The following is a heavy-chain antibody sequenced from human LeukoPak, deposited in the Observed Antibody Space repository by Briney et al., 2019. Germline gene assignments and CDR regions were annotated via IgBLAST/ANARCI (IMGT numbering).Heavy chain of an antibody. Sequence: GASVKVSCKASGYTFTGYYMHWVRQATGQGPEWVGWMNPKNGDAGYAQKFQGRVSMTRDTSISTAYMELSSLTYEDTAVYYCAMGWGTGEIFYYYMDVWGKGTTVTISS. V-gene: IGHV1-8*02. CDR3: AMGWGTGEIFYYYMDV. D-gene: IGHD2-8*02. CDR2: MNPKNGDA. J-gene: IGHJ6*03. CDR1: GYTFTGYY.